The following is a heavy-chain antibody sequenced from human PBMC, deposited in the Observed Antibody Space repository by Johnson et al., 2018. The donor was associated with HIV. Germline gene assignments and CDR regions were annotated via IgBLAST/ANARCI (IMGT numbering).Heavy chain of an antibody. J-gene: IGHJ3*01. CDR1: GFTFDDYA. CDR3: ARDTYYYDTSGYLTRPRAFDV. Sequence: VQLVESGGGLVQPGRSLRLSCAASGFTFDDYAMHWVRQAPGKGLEWVSAISGSGGSTYYADSVKGRFTISRDNAKNTLYLQMNSLRAEDTALYYCARDTYYYDTSGYLTRPRAFDVWGQGTMVTVSS. D-gene: IGHD3-22*01. CDR2: ISGSGGST. V-gene: IGHV3-23*04.